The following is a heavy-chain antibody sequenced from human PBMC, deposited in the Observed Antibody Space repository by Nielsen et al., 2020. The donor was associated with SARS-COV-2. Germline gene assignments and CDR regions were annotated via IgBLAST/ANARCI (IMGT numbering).Heavy chain of an antibody. D-gene: IGHD3-10*01. V-gene: IGHV3-9*01. CDR2: ISWNSGSI. CDR1: GFTFDDYA. J-gene: IGHJ4*02. CDR3: ARDYGEYYFDY. Sequence: SLKISCAASGFTFDDYAMHWVRQAPGKGLEWVSGISWNSGSIGYADSVKGRFTISRDNAKNTLSLQMNSLRAEDTAVYYCARDYGEYYFDYWGQGTLVTVSS.